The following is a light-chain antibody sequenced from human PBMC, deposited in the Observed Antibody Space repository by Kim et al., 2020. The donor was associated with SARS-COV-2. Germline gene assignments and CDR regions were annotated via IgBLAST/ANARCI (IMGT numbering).Light chain of an antibody. CDR2: QDN. CDR1: KLGDKY. J-gene: IGLJ1*01. V-gene: IGLV3-1*01. CDR3: QAWDISTHNYV. Sequence: SYELTQPPSVSVSPGQTASITCSGYKLGDKYVSWYQQKPGQSPVVVIYQDNQRPSGIPERFSGSNSGNTATLTISGTQAMDEADDYCQAWDISTHNYV.